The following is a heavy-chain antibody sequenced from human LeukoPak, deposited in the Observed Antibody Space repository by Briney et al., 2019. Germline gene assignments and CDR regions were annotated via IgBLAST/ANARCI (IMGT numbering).Heavy chain of an antibody. Sequence: ASVKVSCKASGYTFTDYYMHWVQQAPGKGLEWMGRVDPEDGETIYAEKFQGRVTITADTSTDTAYMELSSLRSEDTAVYYCATDPPGANYYYYMDVWGKGTTVTVSS. CDR3: ATDPPGANYYYYMDV. V-gene: IGHV1-69-2*01. CDR2: VDPEDGET. J-gene: IGHJ6*03. CDR1: GYTFTDYY. D-gene: IGHD3-10*01.